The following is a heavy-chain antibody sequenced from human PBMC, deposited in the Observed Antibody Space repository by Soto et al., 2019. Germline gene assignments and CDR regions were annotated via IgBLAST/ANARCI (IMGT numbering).Heavy chain of an antibody. J-gene: IGHJ6*02. CDR1: GYSISSGYY. D-gene: IGHD3-3*01. CDR2: IYYSGST. CDR3: ARDLVVSGYYGGMDV. V-gene: IGHV4-61*01. Sequence: PSATLSLTCAVSGYSISSGYYWSWIRQPPGKGLEWIGYIYYSGSTNYNPSLKSRVTISVDTSKNQFSLKLSSVTAADTAVYYCARDLVVSGYYGGMDVWGQGTTVTVSS.